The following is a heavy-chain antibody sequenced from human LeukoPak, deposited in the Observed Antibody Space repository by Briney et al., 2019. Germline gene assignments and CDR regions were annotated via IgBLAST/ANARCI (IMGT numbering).Heavy chain of an antibody. CDR2: INPNSGGT. V-gene: IGHV1-2*02. D-gene: IGHD2-2*01. CDR1: GYTFTGYY. Sequence: ASVKVSCKASGYTFTGYYMHWVRQAPGQGLEWMGWINPNSGGTNYAQKFQGRVTMTRDTSISTAYMELSRLRSDGTAVYYCATTDPHIVVVPAAKGWLDYWGQGTLVTVSS. CDR3: ATTDPHIVVVPAAKGWLDY. J-gene: IGHJ4*02.